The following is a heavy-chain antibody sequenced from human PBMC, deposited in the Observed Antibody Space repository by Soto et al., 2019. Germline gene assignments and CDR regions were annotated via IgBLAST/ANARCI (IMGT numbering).Heavy chain of an antibody. CDR3: ARGSGSSSWPFDY. V-gene: IGHV3-30-3*01. CDR2: ISYDGSNK. Sequence: QVQLVESGGGVVQPGRSLRLSCAASGFTFSSYAMHCVRQAPGKGLEWVAVISYDGSNKYYADSVKGRFTISRDNSKNTLYLQMNSLRAEDTAVYYCARGSGSSSWPFDYWGQGTLVTVSS. CDR1: GFTFSSYA. D-gene: IGHD6-13*01. J-gene: IGHJ4*02.